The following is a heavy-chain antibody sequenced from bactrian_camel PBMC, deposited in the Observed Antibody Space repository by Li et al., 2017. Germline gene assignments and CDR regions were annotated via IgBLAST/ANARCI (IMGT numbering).Heavy chain of an antibody. CDR2: ISSGGDIT. D-gene: IGHD5*01. V-gene: IGHV3S40*01. J-gene: IGHJ6*01. Sequence: DVQLVESGGGSVQPGGSLRLSCAASAFPFDLYVMAWVRQAPGKGVEWVSVISSGGDITYYAESVKGRFTISRDNAKNSLYLQLNSLKTEDTAMYFCAKAQSPGSVSTPPRLTDFDYWGRGTQVTVS. CDR3: AKAQSPGSVSTPPRLTDFDY. CDR1: AFPFDLYV.